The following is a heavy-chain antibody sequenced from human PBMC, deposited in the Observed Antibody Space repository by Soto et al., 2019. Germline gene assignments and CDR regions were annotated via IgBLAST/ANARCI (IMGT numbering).Heavy chain of an antibody. D-gene: IGHD3-10*01. Sequence: QVQLVQSGAEVKKPGSSVKVSCKASGGTFSSYTISWVRQAPGQGLEWMGRIIPILGIANYAQKFQGRVTITADKSTSTAYMELSSLRSEDTAVYYCARDGGGWGSYYPPFDYWGQGTLVTVSS. CDR1: GGTFSSYT. V-gene: IGHV1-69*02. J-gene: IGHJ4*02. CDR3: ARDGGGWGSYYPPFDY. CDR2: IIPILGIA.